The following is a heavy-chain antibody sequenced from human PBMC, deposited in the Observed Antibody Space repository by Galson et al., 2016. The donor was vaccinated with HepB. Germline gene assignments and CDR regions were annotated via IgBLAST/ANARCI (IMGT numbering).Heavy chain of an antibody. CDR1: GGSIRAYY. J-gene: IGHJ4*02. D-gene: IGHD4-17*01. CDR2: IYYSGST. V-gene: IGHV4-59*01. CDR3: ARTTVYGDYVDY. Sequence: SETLSLTCTVSGGSIRAYYWTWIRQPPGKGLEWIGYIYYSGSTSYNPSLKSRVTISLDTSKNQFSLKLSSVTAADTAVYYCARTTVYGDYVDYWGQGTLVTVSS.